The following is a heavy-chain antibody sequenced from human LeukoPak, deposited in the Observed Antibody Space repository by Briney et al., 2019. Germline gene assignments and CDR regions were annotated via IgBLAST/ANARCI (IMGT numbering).Heavy chain of an antibody. V-gene: IGHV1-69*13. D-gene: IGHD3-22*01. J-gene: IGHJ4*02. CDR1: GGTFISYA. Sequence: ASVKVSCKASGGTFISYAISWVRQAPGRGLEWMGGIIPIFGTANYAQKFQGRVTITADESTSTAYMELSSLRSEDTAVYYCARDGSVSSGYPNYWGQGTLVTVSS. CDR2: IIPIFGTA. CDR3: ARDGSVSSGYPNY.